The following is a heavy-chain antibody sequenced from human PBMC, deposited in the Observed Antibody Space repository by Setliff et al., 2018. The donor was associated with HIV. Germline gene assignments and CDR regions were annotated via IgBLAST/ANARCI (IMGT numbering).Heavy chain of an antibody. D-gene: IGHD6-13*01. V-gene: IGHV4-61*01. CDR2: ISYSGTT. J-gene: IGHJ4*02. CDR1: GGSISSSSYY. Sequence: SETLSLTCTVSGGSISSSSYYWNWIRQPPGKGLEWIGYISYSGTTNYNPSLKSRVTISVDTSKNQFSLKVNSVTAADTAVYYCARGIAAAEGYFDYWGQGTLVTVSS. CDR3: ARGIAAAEGYFDY.